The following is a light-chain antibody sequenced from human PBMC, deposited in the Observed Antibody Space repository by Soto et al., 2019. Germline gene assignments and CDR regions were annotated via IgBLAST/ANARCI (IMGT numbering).Light chain of an antibody. CDR2: DAS. CDR1: QSVNTN. V-gene: IGKV3-15*01. Sequence: EIVTTQSPATPAVPPGERATLSCRARQSVNTNLAWYQQKPGQAPRLLIYDASTRATGIPARFSGSGSGTEFTLTISILQIQDFAVYDCHQYNNLPPYTFGQGTKLQIK. CDR3: HQYNNLPPYT. J-gene: IGKJ2*01.